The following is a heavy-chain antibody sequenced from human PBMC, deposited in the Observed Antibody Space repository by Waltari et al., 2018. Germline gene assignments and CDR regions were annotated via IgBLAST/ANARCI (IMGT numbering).Heavy chain of an antibody. J-gene: IGHJ5*01. CDR1: GGSFSNYF. Sequence: QVQLQQWGAGLLKPSETLSLTCAVYGGSFSNYFWSWIRQPPGKGLEWIGGINYRSATSYNPSLKSGVTVSVDTSKDQFSLNLRFVTAADTAVYYCARGRRSIRGVVYNWFDSWGQGTLVTVSS. V-gene: IGHV4-34*01. D-gene: IGHD3-10*01. CDR3: ARGRRSIRGVVYNWFDS. CDR2: INYRSAT.